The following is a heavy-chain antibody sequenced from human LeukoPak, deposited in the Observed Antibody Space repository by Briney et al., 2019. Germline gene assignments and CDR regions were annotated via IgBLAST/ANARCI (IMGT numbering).Heavy chain of an antibody. J-gene: IGHJ6*02. V-gene: IGHV4-61*02. Sequence: SETLSLTCTVSGGSISSGSYYWSWIRQPAGKGLEWIGRIYASGTTNYNPSLKSRVTISVDTSKNQFSLKLSSVTAADTAVYYCARVVVRGVKSVYYYYYYGMDVWGQGTTVTVSS. CDR3: ARVVVRGVKSVYYYYYYGMDV. CDR2: IYASGTT. D-gene: IGHD3-10*01. CDR1: GGSISSGSYY.